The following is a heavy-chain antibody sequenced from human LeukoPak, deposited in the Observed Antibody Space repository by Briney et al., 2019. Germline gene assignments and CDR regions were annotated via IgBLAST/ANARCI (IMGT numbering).Heavy chain of an antibody. CDR1: GYTFTSYY. D-gene: IGHD3-22*01. CDR3: ANTVTYYYDSSGPSIY. CDR2: INPSGGST. V-gene: IGHV1-46*01. J-gene: IGHJ4*02. Sequence: ASVKVSCKASGYTFTSYYMHWVRQAPGQGLEWMGIINPSGGSTSYAQKFQGRVTMTRDMSTSTVYMELSSLRSEDTAVYYCANTVTYYYDSSGPSIYWGQGTLVTVSS.